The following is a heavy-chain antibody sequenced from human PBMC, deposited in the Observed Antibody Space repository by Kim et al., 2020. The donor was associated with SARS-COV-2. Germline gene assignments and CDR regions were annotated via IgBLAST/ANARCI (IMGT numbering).Heavy chain of an antibody. Sequence: GGSLRLSCAASGFTFNNYGMSWVRQAPGKGLDWVSAMTTNRDTYYPDSVKGRFTISRDNSKNTLYLHMNSLRVEDTAIYYCAKGRGPSAVIPHDPWGQGTLVIVSS. CDR1: GFTFNNYG. V-gene: IGHV3-23*01. D-gene: IGHD2-2*01. CDR3: AKGRGPSAVIPHDP. CDR2: MTTNRDT. J-gene: IGHJ5*02.